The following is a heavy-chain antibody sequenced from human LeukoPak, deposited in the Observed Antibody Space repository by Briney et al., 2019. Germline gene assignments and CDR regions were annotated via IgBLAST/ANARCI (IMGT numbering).Heavy chain of an antibody. CDR3: AKGWTGYTNTWFVD. V-gene: IGHV3-21*01. CDR2: IAGSSGYI. CDR1: GFTFSSYT. D-gene: IGHD5-12*01. J-gene: IGHJ5*02. Sequence: GGSLRLSCAASGFTFSSYTMNWVRQAPGKGLEWVSSIAGSSGYISYADSVKGRFTISRDNAKKSLYLQMTSLTAEDTAVYYCAKGWTGYTNTWFVDWGQGTLVTVSS.